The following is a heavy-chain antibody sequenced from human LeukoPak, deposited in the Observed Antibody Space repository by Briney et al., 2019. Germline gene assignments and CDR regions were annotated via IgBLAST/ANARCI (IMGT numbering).Heavy chain of an antibody. J-gene: IGHJ5*02. CDR1: GFTFSSYA. D-gene: IGHD2-21*02. CDR2: ISGSGGST. Sequence: GGSLRLSCAASGFTFSSYAMSWVRQAPGKGLEWVSAISGSGGSTYYADSVKGRFTISRDNSKNTLYLQMNSLGAEDTAVYYCAKGGYCGGDCFFRLDHWGQGSLVTVSS. V-gene: IGHV3-23*01. CDR3: AKGGYCGGDCFFRLDH.